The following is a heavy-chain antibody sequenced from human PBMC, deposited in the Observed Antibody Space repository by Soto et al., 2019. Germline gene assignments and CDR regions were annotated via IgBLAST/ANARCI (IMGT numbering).Heavy chain of an antibody. V-gene: IGHV1-46*01. Sequence: QVQLVQSGAEVKKPGASVKVSCKASGYIFTDNYIYWVRQAPGQGLEWMGKISPSDGSTNYAQKFQGRVSMTRDTSTRTVHMELSSLRSEDTAGYYWAREGGAWGQGTLVTVSS. D-gene: IGHD3-16*01. CDR3: AREGGA. CDR1: GYIFTDNY. J-gene: IGHJ5*02. CDR2: ISPSDGST.